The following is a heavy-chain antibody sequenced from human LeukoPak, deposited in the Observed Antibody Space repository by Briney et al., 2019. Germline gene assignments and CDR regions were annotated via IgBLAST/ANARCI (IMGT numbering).Heavy chain of an antibody. J-gene: IGHJ4*02. CDR2: IPYDGRSDGSGP. Sequence: LAGGYLRLSCAASGFTFSTFGMHWVRQAPGKGLEWVAFIPYDGRSDGSGPYYAGSVKGRFTISRDNFKNTVYLQMNSLRAEDTAVFYCARGSLGSSTSSDCCPLDYWGQGALVTVSS. V-gene: IGHV3-30*02. CDR3: ARGSLGSSTSSDCCPLDY. CDR1: GFTFSTFG. D-gene: IGHD2-21*01.